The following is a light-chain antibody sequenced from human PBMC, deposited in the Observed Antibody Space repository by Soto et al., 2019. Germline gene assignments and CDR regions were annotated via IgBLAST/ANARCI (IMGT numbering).Light chain of an antibody. CDR3: QPYDNLPRT. CDR1: QDISNY. Sequence: DIQMTQSPSSLSASVGDRVNITCQASQDISNYLNWYQQKPGKAPKLLIYDASNLETGVPSRFSGSGSGTDFTFTISSLQPEDIATYYCQPYDNLPRTFGQGTKLEIK. J-gene: IGKJ2*01. CDR2: DAS. V-gene: IGKV1-33*01.